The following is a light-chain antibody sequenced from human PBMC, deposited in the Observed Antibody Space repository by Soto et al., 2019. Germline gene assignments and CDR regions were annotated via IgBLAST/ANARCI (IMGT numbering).Light chain of an antibody. CDR2: DAS. CDR1: QSVTSF. Sequence: EIVLTQSPGTLSLSPGERATLSCRASQSVTSFLAWYQQKPGQAPRLLIYDASKRATGIPAMFSGSGSGTDFTLTMRSLEPEDIAVYYCQQRTNWPLTFGGGTKVEIK. V-gene: IGKV3-11*01. J-gene: IGKJ4*01. CDR3: QQRTNWPLT.